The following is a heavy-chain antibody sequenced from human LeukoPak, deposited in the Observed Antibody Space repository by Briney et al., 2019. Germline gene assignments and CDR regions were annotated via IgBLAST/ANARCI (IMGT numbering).Heavy chain of an antibody. CDR1: GYTFTAYY. V-gene: IGHV1-46*01. CDR3: ARGGSLAVAPHLYYLDY. Sequence: ASVKVSCKASGYTFTAYYIHWVRQAPGQGLEWMGLINPSGGSTTYAQNFQGRVTMTRDTSTSAVYMELSSLRSEDTAVYYCARGGSLAVAPHLYYLDYWGQGTLVTVSS. CDR2: INPSGGST. D-gene: IGHD6-19*01. J-gene: IGHJ4*02.